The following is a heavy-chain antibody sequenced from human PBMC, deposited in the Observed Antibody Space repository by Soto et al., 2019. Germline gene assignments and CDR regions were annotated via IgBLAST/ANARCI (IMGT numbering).Heavy chain of an antibody. CDR1: GITFTNAW. CDR3: TTDPGDYEDF. V-gene: IGHV3-15*01. CDR2: IKNRADGGTT. Sequence: GSLRLSCAASGITFTNAWMSWVRQAPGKGLEWVGRIKNRADGGTTDYAAGVRGRFTISRDDSKDTLFLQMNSLEVEDTAVYYCTTDPGDYEDFWGQGTLVTVSS. J-gene: IGHJ4*02. D-gene: IGHD4-17*01.